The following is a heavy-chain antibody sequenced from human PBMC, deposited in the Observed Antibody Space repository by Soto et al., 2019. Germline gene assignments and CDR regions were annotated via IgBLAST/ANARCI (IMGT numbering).Heavy chain of an antibody. V-gene: IGHV3-21*01. CDR2: ISSSSSYI. Sequence: EVQLVESGGGLVKPGGSLRLSCAASGFTFSSYSMNWVRQAPGKGLEWVSSISSSSSYIYYADSVKGRFTISRDNAKNSLYLQMNSLRAEDTAVYYCARDRADYDFWSGQRSGMDVWGQGTTVTVSS. J-gene: IGHJ6*02. CDR1: GFTFSSYS. D-gene: IGHD3-3*01. CDR3: ARDRADYDFWSGQRSGMDV.